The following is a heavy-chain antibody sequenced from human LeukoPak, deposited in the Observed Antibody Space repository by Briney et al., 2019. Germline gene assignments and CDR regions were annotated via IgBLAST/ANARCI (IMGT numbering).Heavy chain of an antibody. D-gene: IGHD2/OR15-2a*01. J-gene: IGHJ3*02. Sequence: SEPETLLCTVSGDSISGDDWNWTRQPPGKGLEWIGYIYSSGNKNHNHHLKSRVTISVVMSKNQFSLKLSSVTAADTAVYYCARCKDFGIWG. CDR1: GDSISGDD. CDR3: ARCKDFGI. CDR2: IYSSGNK. V-gene: IGHV4-4*08.